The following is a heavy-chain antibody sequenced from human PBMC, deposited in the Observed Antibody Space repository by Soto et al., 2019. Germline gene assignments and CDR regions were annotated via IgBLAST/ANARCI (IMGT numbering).Heavy chain of an antibody. Sequence: QVQLQDSGPGLVKPSETLSLTCTVSGGSVSSGSSYWSWIRQSPGKELEWIGYIYDSGSTNYNPPLKSRVTMSVDTSKNKFSRRLNSVTAADTAVYYCARDVRDSSWYGGLDVWGQGTTVTVSS. CDR1: GGSVSSGSSY. D-gene: IGHD6-13*01. CDR2: IYDSGST. CDR3: ARDVRDSSWYGGLDV. V-gene: IGHV4-61*01. J-gene: IGHJ6*02.